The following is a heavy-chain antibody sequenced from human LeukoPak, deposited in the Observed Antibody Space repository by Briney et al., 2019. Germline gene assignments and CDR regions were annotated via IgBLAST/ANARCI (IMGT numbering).Heavy chain of an antibody. V-gene: IGHV4-39*01. D-gene: IGHD3-10*01. CDR1: DASISSSSID. Sequence: SDTLSLTCSVHDASISSSSIDWGGISQPPGKGLERIVSMYYTGSYTGTTYYYPSLESRLTVSVDTSKNLLSLKLTSVTAADTAVYYCVGEEYGTGSYYKSSYLGQGTLVIVSS. CDR2: MYYTGSYTGTT. J-gene: IGHJ4*02. CDR3: VGEEYGTGSYYKSSY.